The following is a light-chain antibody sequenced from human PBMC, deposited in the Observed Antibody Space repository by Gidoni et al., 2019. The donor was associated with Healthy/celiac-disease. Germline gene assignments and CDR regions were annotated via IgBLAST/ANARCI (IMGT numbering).Light chain of an antibody. CDR2: DNN. V-gene: IGLV1-51*01. Sequence: QKVTISCSGSSSNIGNNYVSWYQQLPGTAPKLLIYDNNKRPSGIPDRFSGSKSGTSATLGITGLQTGDEADYYCGTWDSSLSAVVFGGGTKLTVL. CDR3: GTWDSSLSAVV. J-gene: IGLJ2*01. CDR1: SSNIGNNY.